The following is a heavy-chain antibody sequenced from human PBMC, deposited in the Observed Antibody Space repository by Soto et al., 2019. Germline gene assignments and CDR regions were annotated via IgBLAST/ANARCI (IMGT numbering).Heavy chain of an antibody. CDR2: VRKKTNSYTT. CDR3: SRVRIVTAADLDY. Sequence: LRLSCAASGFTFSDYYMDWVRQAPGKGLEWVGRVRKKTNSYTTEYAASVKGRFTVSRDDSRNSLYLQMNSLKTEDTAVYYCSRVRIVTAADLDYWGQGTLVTVSS. CDR1: GFTFSDYY. J-gene: IGHJ4*02. D-gene: IGHD2-2*01. V-gene: IGHV3-72*01.